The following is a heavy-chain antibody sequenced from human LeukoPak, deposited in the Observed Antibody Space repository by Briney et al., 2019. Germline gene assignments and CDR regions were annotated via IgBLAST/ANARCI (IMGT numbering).Heavy chain of an antibody. V-gene: IGHV4-61*02. J-gene: IGHJ3*02. Sequence: SETLSLTRTVSGGSISSGSYYWSWVRQPAGKGLEWIGRIYTSGSTNYNPSLKSRVTISVDTSKNQFSLKLSSVTAADTAVYYCAREEYQLLYAFDIWGQGTMVTVSS. D-gene: IGHD2-2*02. CDR2: IYTSGST. CDR3: AREEYQLLYAFDI. CDR1: GGSISSGSYY.